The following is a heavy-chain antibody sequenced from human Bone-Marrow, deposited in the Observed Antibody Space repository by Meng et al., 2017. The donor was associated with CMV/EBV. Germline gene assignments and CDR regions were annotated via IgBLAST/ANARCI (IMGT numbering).Heavy chain of an antibody. CDR1: GFPYISYS. V-gene: IGHV3-23*01. CDR2: GRSGGDT. J-gene: IGHJ6*02. Sequence: GESLKISCTASGFPYISYSMSWVRQAPGKGLEWVSAGRSGGDTFYADFVKGRFTVSRDNSKNTLYLQLNSLRVEDTAVYYCARGLGSDYYYYGMDVWGQGTTVNV. CDR3: ARGLGSDYYYYGMDV.